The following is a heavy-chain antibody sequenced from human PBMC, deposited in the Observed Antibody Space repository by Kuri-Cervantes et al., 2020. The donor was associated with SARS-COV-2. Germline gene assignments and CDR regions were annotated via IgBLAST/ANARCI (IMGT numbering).Heavy chain of an antibody. V-gene: IGHV3-7*01. Sequence: GGSLRLSCAASGFTFSSYWMSWVRQAPGKGLEWVANIKQDGSEKYYVDSVKGRFTISRDNAKNSLYLQMNSLRAEDTAVYYCARARGSIAAARTQEVLDYWGQGTLVTVSS. CDR3: ARARGSIAAARTQEVLDY. J-gene: IGHJ4*02. D-gene: IGHD6-13*01. CDR2: IKQDGSEK. CDR1: GFTFSSYW.